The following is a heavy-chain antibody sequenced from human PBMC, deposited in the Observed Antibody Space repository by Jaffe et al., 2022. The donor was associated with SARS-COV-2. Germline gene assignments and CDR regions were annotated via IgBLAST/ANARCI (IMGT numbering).Heavy chain of an antibody. Sequence: QVQLVQSGAEVRKPGASVKVSCKASGYSFNDYGINWVRQAPGQGLEWMGWISGYNGNTDYAQKLQDRVTITSDTSTSTVYMELRSLRSDDTAVYYCARGKHPLWVAAADDMSDYYYMAVWGKGTTVSVSS. D-gene: IGHD6-13*01. CDR3: ARGKHPLWVAAADDMSDYYYMAV. CDR1: GYSFNDYG. J-gene: IGHJ6*03. CDR2: ISGYNGNT. V-gene: IGHV1-18*01.